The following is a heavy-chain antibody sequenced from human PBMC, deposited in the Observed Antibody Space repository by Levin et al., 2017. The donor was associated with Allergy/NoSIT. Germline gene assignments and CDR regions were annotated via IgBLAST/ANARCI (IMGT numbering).Heavy chain of an antibody. J-gene: IGHJ4*02. V-gene: IGHV4-59*01. D-gene: IGHD5/OR15-5a*01. CDR3: ARGGGVYIVDY. Sequence: SETLSLTCTVSGGSISSYYWSWIRQPPGKGLEWIGYIYYSGSTNYNPSLKSRVTISVDTSKNQFSLKLSSVTAADTAVYYCARGGGVYIVDYWGQGTLVTVSS. CDR2: IYYSGST. CDR1: GGSISSYY.